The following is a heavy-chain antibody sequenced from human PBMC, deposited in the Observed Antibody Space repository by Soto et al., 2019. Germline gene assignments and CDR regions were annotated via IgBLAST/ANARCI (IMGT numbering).Heavy chain of an antibody. V-gene: IGHV5-51*01. CDR3: ARGSASDI. Sequence: GESLKISCKGSGYSFTSNWIGWVRQMPGKGLEWMGIIYPGDSDTRYTPSFQGQVTISAEKSISTAHLQWNSLKASDTAMYYCARGSASDIWGQGTMVTVSS. CDR2: IYPGDSDT. J-gene: IGHJ3*02. CDR1: GYSFTSNW.